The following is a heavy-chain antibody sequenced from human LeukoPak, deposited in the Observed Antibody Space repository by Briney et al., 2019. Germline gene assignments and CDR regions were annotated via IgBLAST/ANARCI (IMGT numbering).Heavy chain of an antibody. CDR2: IIPIFGTA. Sequence: SVKVSCKASGGTFSSYAISWARQAPGQGLEWMGGIIPIFGTANYAQKFQGRVTITADESTSTAYMELSSLRSEDTAVYYCASGRYDILTGADYWGQGTLVTVSS. V-gene: IGHV1-69*13. J-gene: IGHJ4*02. D-gene: IGHD3-9*01. CDR1: GGTFSSYA. CDR3: ASGRYDILTGADY.